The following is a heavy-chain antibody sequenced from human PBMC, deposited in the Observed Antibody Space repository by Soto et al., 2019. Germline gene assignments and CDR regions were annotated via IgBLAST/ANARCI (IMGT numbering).Heavy chain of an antibody. Sequence: GGALRLSCAASGFTFSSYVMHWVRQAPGKGLEWVAVISYDGSNKYYADSVKGRFTISRDNSKNTLYLQMNSLRAEDTAVYYCAGQPTRSYFDYWGQGTLVTVSS. CDR3: AGQPTRSYFDY. CDR2: ISYDGSNK. D-gene: IGHD6-13*01. V-gene: IGHV3-30*03. CDR1: GFTFSSYV. J-gene: IGHJ4*02.